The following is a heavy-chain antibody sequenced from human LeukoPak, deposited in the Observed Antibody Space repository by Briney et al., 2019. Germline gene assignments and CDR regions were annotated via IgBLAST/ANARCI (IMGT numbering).Heavy chain of an antibody. CDR3: ARGRTAIDY. D-gene: IGHD4-17*01. CDR2: ITSTATHT. Sequence: GGSLRLSCATSGFTFSGHSMSWVRQAPGKGLEWVSSITSTATHTYYADSVKGRFTISRDNAKNSLYLQMNSLRAEDTAVYYCARGRTAIDYWGQGTLVTVSS. J-gene: IGHJ4*02. V-gene: IGHV3-21*01. CDR1: GFTFSGHS.